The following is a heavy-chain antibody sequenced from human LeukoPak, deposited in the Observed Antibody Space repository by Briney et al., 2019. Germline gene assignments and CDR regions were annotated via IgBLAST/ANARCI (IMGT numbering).Heavy chain of an antibody. J-gene: IGHJ4*02. CDR3: VKDYRVGSSPAFGDF. Sequence: GGSLRLSCAASGFTFRSHAMSWVRQAPGKGLEWVSGLIENGATTYYADSVKGRFSISRDNSMNTVYLQMNNLRAEDTAVYYCVKDYRVGSSPAFGDFWGRGTLVTVSS. CDR1: GFTFRSHA. V-gene: IGHV3-23*01. D-gene: IGHD1-26*01. CDR2: LIENGATT.